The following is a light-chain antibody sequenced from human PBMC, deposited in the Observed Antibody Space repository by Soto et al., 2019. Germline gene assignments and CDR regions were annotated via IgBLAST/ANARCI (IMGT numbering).Light chain of an antibody. V-gene: IGLV2-14*01. J-gene: IGLJ2*01. Sequence: QSALTQPASVSGSPGQSITISCTGSSSDVGGYNYVSWYQQYPGKAPKLMIYEVNNRPSGVSDRFSGSKSGDTASLTISGLQTDDEADYYCATWDRSLNIIFGGGTKVTVL. CDR3: ATWDRSLNII. CDR1: SSDVGGYNY. CDR2: EVN.